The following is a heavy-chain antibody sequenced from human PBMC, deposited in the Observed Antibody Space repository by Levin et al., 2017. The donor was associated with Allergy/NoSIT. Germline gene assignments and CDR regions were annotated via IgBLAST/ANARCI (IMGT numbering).Heavy chain of an antibody. CDR2: ISGSGGST. Sequence: PGGSLRLSCAASGFTFSSYAINWVRQAPGKGLEWVSAISGSGGSTYYADSVKGRFTISRDNSKNTLYLQMNSLRAEDTAVYYCAKSGGWYVHYFDYWGQGTLVTVSS. J-gene: IGHJ4*02. CDR1: GFTFSSYA. D-gene: IGHD6-19*01. V-gene: IGHV3-23*01. CDR3: AKSGGWYVHYFDY.